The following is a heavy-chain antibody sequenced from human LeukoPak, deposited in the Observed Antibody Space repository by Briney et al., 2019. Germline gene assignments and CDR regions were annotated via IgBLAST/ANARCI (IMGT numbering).Heavy chain of an antibody. V-gene: IGHV1-46*01. J-gene: IGHJ3*02. CDR3: ARSIAVAGTPTDAFNI. CDR1: GYTFTSYY. Sequence: ASVKVSCKASGYTFTSYYMHLVRQAPGQGLEWMGIINPSGGSTSYAQKFQGRVTMTRDTSTSTVYMEVSSLRSEDTAVYYCARSIAVAGTPTDAFNIWGQGTMVTVSS. D-gene: IGHD6-19*01. CDR2: INPSGGST.